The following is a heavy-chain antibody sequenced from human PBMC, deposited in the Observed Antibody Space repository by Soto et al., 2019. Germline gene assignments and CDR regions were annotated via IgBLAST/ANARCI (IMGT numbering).Heavy chain of an antibody. J-gene: IGHJ6*02. V-gene: IGHV3-21*06. D-gene: IGHD3-9*01. CDR2: ISTSSSAI. CDR3: ARDGADYDILTGYYDYYYHGMDV. CDR1: GFAFRSYG. Sequence: PGGSLRLSCVASGFAFRSYGVNWVRQAPGKGLEWVSSISTSSSAIYYTDPVKGRFTISRDNARNSLYLQMKSLRAEDTAVYFCARDGADYDILTGYYDYYYHGMDVWGQGTTVTVSS.